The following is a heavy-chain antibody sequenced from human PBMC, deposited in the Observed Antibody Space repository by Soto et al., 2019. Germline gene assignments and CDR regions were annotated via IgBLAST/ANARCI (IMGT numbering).Heavy chain of an antibody. CDR3: ARDSSHFGVVY. Sequence: SETLSLTCTVSGGSVSSGSYYWSWIRQPPGKGLEWIGYIYYSGSTNYNPSLKSRVTISVDTSKNQFSLKLSSVTAADTAVYYCARDSSHFGVVYWGQGTLVTVSS. D-gene: IGHD3-3*01. V-gene: IGHV4-61*01. CDR2: IYYSGST. CDR1: GGSVSSGSYY. J-gene: IGHJ4*02.